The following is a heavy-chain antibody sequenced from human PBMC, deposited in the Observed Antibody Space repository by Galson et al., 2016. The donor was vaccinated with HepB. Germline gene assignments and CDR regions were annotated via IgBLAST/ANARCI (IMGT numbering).Heavy chain of an antibody. CDR3: VSAVTTGRGGFYDGFDV. V-gene: IGHV3-30*04. Sequence: SLRLSCAAYGFSFSTYAMHWVRQAPGKGLEWVAGISNNARDKYYRDSVKGRFTISRDNSKNTQFLEMNSLRPEDTALYYCVSAVTTGRGGFYDGFDVWGQGTMVIVSS. J-gene: IGHJ3*01. D-gene: IGHD4-17*01. CDR1: GFSFSTYA. CDR2: ISNNARDK.